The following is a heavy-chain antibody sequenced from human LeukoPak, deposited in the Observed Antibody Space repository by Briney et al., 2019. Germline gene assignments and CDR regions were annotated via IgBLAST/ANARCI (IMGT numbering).Heavy chain of an antibody. CDR1: GYGFTSYY. CDR3: AREGVVITPSSTPNQDAFDI. V-gene: IGHV1-46*01. Sequence: ASVKVSCKAFGYGFTSYYIHWVRQAPGQGLEWIGIIHPSVGGTTYARKFQGRVTMTRDTSTSTVYMELSSLRSEDTAVYYCAREGVVITPSSTPNQDAFDIWGQGTMVTVSS. D-gene: IGHD3-22*01. CDR2: IHPSVGGT. J-gene: IGHJ3*02.